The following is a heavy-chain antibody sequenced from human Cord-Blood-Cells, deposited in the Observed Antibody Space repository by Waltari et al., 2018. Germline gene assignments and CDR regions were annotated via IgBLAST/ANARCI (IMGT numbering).Heavy chain of an antibody. V-gene: IGHV1-18*01. CDR1: GYTFTSYG. CDR3: ARDERYCSSTSCYEYFQH. J-gene: IGHJ1*01. Sequence: QVQLVQSGAEVKKPGASVKVSCKASGYTFTSYGNSWVRQAPRQGLEWMGWISAYNGNTNYAQKLQGRVTMTTDTSTSTAYMELRSLRSDDTAVYYCARDERYCSSTSCYEYFQHWGQGTLVTVSS. D-gene: IGHD2-2*01. CDR2: ISAYNGNT.